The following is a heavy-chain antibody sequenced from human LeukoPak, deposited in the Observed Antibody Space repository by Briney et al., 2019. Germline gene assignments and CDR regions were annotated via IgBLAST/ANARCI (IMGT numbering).Heavy chain of an antibody. J-gene: IGHJ4*02. D-gene: IGHD3-22*01. CDR3: ATDYDSTTPGYFDY. Sequence: GGSLRLSCAASGFTFSSYSMNWVRQAPGKGLEWVSYISSSSSTIYYADSVKGRFTISRDNAKNSLYLQMNSLRAEDTTVYYCATDYDSTTPGYFDYWGQGTLVTVSS. V-gene: IGHV3-48*01. CDR2: ISSSSSTI. CDR1: GFTFSSYS.